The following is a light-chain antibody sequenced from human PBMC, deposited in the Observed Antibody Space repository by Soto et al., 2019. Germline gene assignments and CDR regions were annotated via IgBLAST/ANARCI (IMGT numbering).Light chain of an antibody. Sequence: DIQMTQSPSSLSAYVGDRVTITCRASQGIREDLVWYQQNAGKAPKRLIYAASTLQRGVPSRFSGRGSGTEFTITITGLQPEDFATYYCLKNNPSPRTFGQGTKVEIK. CDR3: LKNNPSPRT. CDR2: AAS. V-gene: IGKV1-17*01. CDR1: QGIRED. J-gene: IGKJ1*01.